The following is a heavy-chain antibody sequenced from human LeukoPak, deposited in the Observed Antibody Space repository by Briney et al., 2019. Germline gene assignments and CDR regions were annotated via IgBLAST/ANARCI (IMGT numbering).Heavy chain of an antibody. CDR2: CGPSGETR. Sequence: GGSLRLSCEGSGFMFGKHGLIWVRQPPGKGLDWLSSCGPSGETRLYADSVKGRFTISRDNAENSVFLQMNSLRVEDTAVYYCARVSPMTDGAFDLWGQGIMVTVSS. J-gene: IGHJ3*01. CDR1: GFMFGKHG. D-gene: IGHD2-21*02. V-gene: IGHV3-21*06. CDR3: ARVSPMTDGAFDL.